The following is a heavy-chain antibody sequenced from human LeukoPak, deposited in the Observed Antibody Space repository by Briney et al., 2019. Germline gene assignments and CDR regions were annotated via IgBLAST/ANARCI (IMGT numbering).Heavy chain of an antibody. J-gene: IGHJ4*02. CDR3: AKDPSYYDSSGYYWNYFDY. D-gene: IGHD3-22*01. CDR2: ISGSGGST. V-gene: IGHV3-23*01. CDR1: GFTFSSYA. Sequence: QPGGSLRLPCAASGFTFSSYAMSWVRQAPGKGLEWVSAISGSGGSTYYADSVKGRFTISRDNSKNTLYLQMNSLRAEDTAVYYCAKDPSYYDSSGYYWNYFDYWGQGTLVTVSS.